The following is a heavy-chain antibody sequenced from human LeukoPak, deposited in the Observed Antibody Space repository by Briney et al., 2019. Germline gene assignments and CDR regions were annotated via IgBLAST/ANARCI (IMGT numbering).Heavy chain of an antibody. CDR2: ISSSSSYI. D-gene: IGHD3-16*01. CDR3: ARVGDRNYYAMDV. V-gene: IGHV3-21*01. J-gene: IGHJ6*02. Sequence: RGSLRLSCAASGFTFSSYSMNWVRQAPGKGLEWVSSISSSSSYIYYADSVKGRFTISRDNSKNSLYLQMNSLRAEDTAVYYCARVGDRNYYAMDVWGQGTTVTVSS. CDR1: GFTFSSYS.